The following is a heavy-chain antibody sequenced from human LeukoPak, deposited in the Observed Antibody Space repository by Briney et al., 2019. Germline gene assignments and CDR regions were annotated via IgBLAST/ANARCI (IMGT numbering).Heavy chain of an antibody. J-gene: IGHJ4*02. V-gene: IGHV3-23*01. CDR3: AKDWRGYSYGYSDY. CDR1: GFTFSSYA. Sequence: GGSLRLSCAASGFTFSSYAMSWVRQAPGKGLEWVSAISGSGGSTYYADSVKGRFTISRDNSKNTLYLQMNSLRAEDTAVYYCAKDWRGYSYGYSDYWGQGTLVTVSS. CDR2: ISGSGGST. D-gene: IGHD5-18*01.